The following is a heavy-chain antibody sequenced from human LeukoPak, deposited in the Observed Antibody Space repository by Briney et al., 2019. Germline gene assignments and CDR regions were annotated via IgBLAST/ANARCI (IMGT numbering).Heavy chain of an antibody. CDR2: IYSGTI. Sequence: GGSLRLSCAASEFTFSSYWMSWVRQAPGKGLEWVSFIYSGTIHYSDSVKGRFTISRDNSKNTLYLQMNSLRAEDTAVYYCARRAGAYSHPYDYWGQGTLSPSP. D-gene: IGHD4/OR15-4a*01. CDR3: ARRAGAYSHPYDY. CDR1: EFTFSSYW. V-gene: IGHV3-53*01. J-gene: IGHJ4*02.